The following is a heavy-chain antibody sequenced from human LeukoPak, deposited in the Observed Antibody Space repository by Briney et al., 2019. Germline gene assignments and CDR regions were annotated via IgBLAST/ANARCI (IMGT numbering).Heavy chain of an antibody. CDR2: INPSGGST. J-gene: IGHJ4*02. V-gene: IGHV1-46*01. Sequence: ASVKVSCKASGYTFTSYYMHWVRQAPGQGLEWMGIINPSGGSTSYAQKFQGRVTITRDTSASTAYMELSSLRSEDTAVYYCARYCSGGSCYPGVFDYWGQGTLVTVSS. CDR3: ARYCSGGSCYPGVFDY. D-gene: IGHD2-15*01. CDR1: GYTFTSYY.